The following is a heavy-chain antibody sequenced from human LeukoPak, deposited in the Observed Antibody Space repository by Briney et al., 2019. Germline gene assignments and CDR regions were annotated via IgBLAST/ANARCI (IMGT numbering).Heavy chain of an antibody. J-gene: IGHJ5*02. CDR2: IYYSGST. V-gene: IGHV4-39*01. D-gene: IGHD3-16*01. CDR1: GGSISSSSYY. CDR3: ARGFGDYVWGSYSSGWFDP. Sequence: PSETLSLTCTVSGGSISSSSYYWGWIRQPPGKGLEWIGSIYYSGSTYYNPSLKSRVTISVDTSKNQFSLKLSSVTAADTAVYYCARGFGDYVWGSYSSGWFDPWGQGTLVTVSS.